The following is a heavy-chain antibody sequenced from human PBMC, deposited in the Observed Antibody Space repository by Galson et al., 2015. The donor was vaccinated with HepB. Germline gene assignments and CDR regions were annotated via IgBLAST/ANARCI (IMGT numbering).Heavy chain of an antibody. Sequence: SLRLSCAASGFTFSSYGMHWVRQAPGKGLEWVAVISYDGSNKYYADSVKGRFTISRDNSKNTLYLRMNSLRAEDTAVYYCAKDQGPVIGSSWYHDWFDPWGQGTLVTVSS. J-gene: IGHJ5*02. D-gene: IGHD6-13*01. CDR2: ISYDGSNK. CDR1: GFTFSSYG. CDR3: AKDQGPVIGSSWYHDWFDP. V-gene: IGHV3-30*18.